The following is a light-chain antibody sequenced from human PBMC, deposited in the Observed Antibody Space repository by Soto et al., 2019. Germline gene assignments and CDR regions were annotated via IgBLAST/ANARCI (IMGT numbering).Light chain of an antibody. Sequence: DIQMTQSPSTLSASVGDRVTVTCRAIQSISSWLAWYQQKAGKAPKLLIYKASALESGVPSRFSGSGSGTECTLTISSLEPEDFATYYCQHYNTYPLTFGQGTKVEIK. V-gene: IGKV1-5*03. J-gene: IGKJ1*01. CDR2: KAS. CDR1: QSISSW. CDR3: QHYNTYPLT.